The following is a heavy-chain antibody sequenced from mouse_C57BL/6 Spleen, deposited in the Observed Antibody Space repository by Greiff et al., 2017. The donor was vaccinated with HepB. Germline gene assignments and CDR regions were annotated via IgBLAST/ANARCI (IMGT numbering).Heavy chain of an antibody. D-gene: IGHD2-1*01. CDR3: ARDGNYSYYFDY. V-gene: IGHV5-17*01. CDR1: GFTFSDYG. Sequence: EVKLVESWGGLVKPGGSLKLSCAASGFTFSDYGMHWVRQAPEKGLEWVAYISSGSSTIYYADTVKGRFTISRDNAKNTLFLQMTSLRSEDTAMYYCARDGNYSYYFDYWGQGTTLTVSS. CDR2: ISSGSSTI. J-gene: IGHJ2*01.